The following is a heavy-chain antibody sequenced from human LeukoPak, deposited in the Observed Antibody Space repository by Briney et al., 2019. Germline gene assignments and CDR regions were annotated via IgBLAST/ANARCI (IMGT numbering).Heavy chain of an antibody. CDR2: ISSSSSYI. CDR3: ARQAIVDAFDI. J-gene: IGHJ3*02. V-gene: IGHV3-21*01. Sequence: PGGSLRLTCAASGFTFSSYSMNWVRQAPGKGLEWVSSISSSSSYIYYADSVKGRFTIPRDNAKNSLYLQMNSLRAEDTAVYYCARQAIVDAFDIWGQGTMVTVSS. D-gene: IGHD1-26*01. CDR1: GFTFSSYS.